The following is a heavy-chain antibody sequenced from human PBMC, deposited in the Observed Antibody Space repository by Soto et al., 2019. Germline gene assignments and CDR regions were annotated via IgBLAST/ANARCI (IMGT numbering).Heavy chain of an antibody. CDR2: IIPILGIA. Sequence: VKVSCKASGGTFSSYTISWVRQAPGQGLEWMGRIIPILGIANYAQKFQGRVTITADKSTSTAYMELSSLRSEDTAVYYCARPVTFWSGYYGRQDAFDIWGQGTMVTVSS. D-gene: IGHD3-3*01. CDR3: ARPVTFWSGYYGRQDAFDI. CDR1: GGTFSSYT. J-gene: IGHJ3*02. V-gene: IGHV1-69*02.